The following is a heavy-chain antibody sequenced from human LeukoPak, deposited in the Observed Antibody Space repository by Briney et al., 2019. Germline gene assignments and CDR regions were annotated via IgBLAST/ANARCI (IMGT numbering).Heavy chain of an antibody. D-gene: IGHD3-16*01. Sequence: SETLSLTCTVSGYSINSGFYWGWIRQPPGKGLEWIGSIYHSGSTDYNPSLKSRVTTSVDTSKNQFSLKLSSATAADTAVYYCARARRDWGAFDIWGQGTMVTVSS. V-gene: IGHV4-38-2*02. J-gene: IGHJ3*02. CDR2: IYHSGST. CDR3: ARARRDWGAFDI. CDR1: GYSINSGFY.